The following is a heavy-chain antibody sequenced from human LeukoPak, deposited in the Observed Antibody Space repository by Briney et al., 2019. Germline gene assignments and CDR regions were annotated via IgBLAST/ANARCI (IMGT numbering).Heavy chain of an antibody. CDR3: ARGSGSYFGYYYYMDV. V-gene: IGHV4-39*01. J-gene: IGHJ6*03. Sequence: PSETLSLTCTVSGGSISSRSYYWGWIRQPPGKGLEWIGSIYYSGSTYYNPSLKSRVTISVDTSKNQLSLKLSSVTAADTAVYYCARGSGSYFGYYYYMDVWGKGTTVTVSS. D-gene: IGHD1-26*01. CDR2: IYYSGST. CDR1: GGSISSRSYY.